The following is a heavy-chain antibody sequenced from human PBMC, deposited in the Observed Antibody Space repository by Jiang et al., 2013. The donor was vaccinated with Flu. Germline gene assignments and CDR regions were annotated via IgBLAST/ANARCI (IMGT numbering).Heavy chain of an antibody. J-gene: IGHJ3*02. CDR2: IYYSGST. V-gene: IGHV4-59*01. CDR1: GGSISSYY. D-gene: IGHD3-10*01. CDR3: ARDPHGSGISDAFDI. Sequence: GSGLVKPSETLSLTCTVSGGSISSYYWSWIRQPPGKGLEWIGYIYYSGSTNYNPSLKSRVTISVDTSKNQFSLKLSSVTAADTAVYYCARDPHGSGISDAFDIWGQGT.